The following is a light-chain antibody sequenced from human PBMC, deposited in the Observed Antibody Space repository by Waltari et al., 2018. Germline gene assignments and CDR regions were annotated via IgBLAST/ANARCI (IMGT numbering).Light chain of an antibody. CDR3: SSYATSSSVV. Sequence: QSALTQPASVSGSPGPSLTISCTGTSRDIGGYNFVSWYQQHPGKPPKLMIYAVSTRPSGVSNRFSGSKSGNMASLTISGLQAEDEADYYCSSYATSSSVVFGGGTNLTVL. V-gene: IGLV2-14*01. CDR2: AVS. J-gene: IGLJ2*01. CDR1: SRDIGGYNF.